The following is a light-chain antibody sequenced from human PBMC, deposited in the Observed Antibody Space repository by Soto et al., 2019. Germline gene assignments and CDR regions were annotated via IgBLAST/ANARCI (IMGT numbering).Light chain of an antibody. V-gene: IGKV1-39*01. Sequence: DIQMTQSPSSLSASVGDRVTITCRASQSISSYLNWYQQKPGKAPKLLIYAASSLQSGVPSRFSGSGSGTEFTLTISSLQPEDFATYYFQQSDSTPWTFGQGTKVEIK. CDR3: QQSDSTPWT. J-gene: IGKJ1*01. CDR2: AAS. CDR1: QSISSY.